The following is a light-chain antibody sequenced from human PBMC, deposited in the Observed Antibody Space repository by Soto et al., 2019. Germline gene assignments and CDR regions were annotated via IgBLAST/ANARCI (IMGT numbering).Light chain of an antibody. Sequence: DIQMTQSPSSVSASVGDRVTITCRASQDIASWLAWYQQKPGKAPKLLIYGASNLQSGVPSRFSGSGAGTDFTLTISSLQPEDFAIYYCQQANSFPITFGQGTRLEIK. J-gene: IGKJ5*01. CDR3: QQANSFPIT. CDR1: QDIASW. V-gene: IGKV1-12*01. CDR2: GAS.